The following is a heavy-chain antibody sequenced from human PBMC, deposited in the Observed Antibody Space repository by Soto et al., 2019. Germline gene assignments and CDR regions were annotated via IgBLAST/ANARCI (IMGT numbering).Heavy chain of an antibody. J-gene: IGHJ6*03. V-gene: IGHV1-46*03. Sequence: ASVKVSCKASGGTFSSYAISWVRQAPGQGLEWMGGINPTCGSTGYAQKFQGRVTMTRDTSTSTVFMELSSLRSEDTAVYYCARGQRSGYDIFYYYYYYMDVWGKGTTVTVSS. CDR1: GGTFSSYA. D-gene: IGHD5-12*01. CDR2: INPTCGST. CDR3: ARGQRSGYDIFYYYYYYMDV.